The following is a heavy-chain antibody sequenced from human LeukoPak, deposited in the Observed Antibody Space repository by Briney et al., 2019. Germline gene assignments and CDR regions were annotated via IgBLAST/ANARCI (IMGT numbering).Heavy chain of an antibody. CDR2: IHYSGST. V-gene: IGHV4-59*01. D-gene: IGHD5-12*01. CDR3: ARTTEGYAGGPGYSYYYYMDV. CDR1: GGSISSYY. J-gene: IGHJ6*03. Sequence: PSETLSLTCTVSGGSISSYYWSWIRQPPGKGLEWIGYIHYSGSTHYNPSLKSRVTISVDTSKNQVSLKLRSVAAADTAVYYCARTTEGYAGGPGYSYYYYMDVWGKGTTVTISS.